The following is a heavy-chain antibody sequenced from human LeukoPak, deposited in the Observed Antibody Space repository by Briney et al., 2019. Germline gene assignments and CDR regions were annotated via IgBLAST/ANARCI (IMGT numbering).Heavy chain of an antibody. Sequence: GGALRLSCAGSGFTFTDAWMRRVGQAPGKGREGLGRIRSKADGGATAHGSAVKDRFSISRDDSKTTLFLQMNSLKAEDTGVYYCSTGGDIIQVDQQVPFDYWGQGGMVTVSP. CDR2: IRSKADGGAT. J-gene: IGHJ4*02. V-gene: IGHV3-15*01. CDR3: STGGDIIQVDQQVPFDY. CDR1: GFTFTDAW. D-gene: IGHD3-3*01.